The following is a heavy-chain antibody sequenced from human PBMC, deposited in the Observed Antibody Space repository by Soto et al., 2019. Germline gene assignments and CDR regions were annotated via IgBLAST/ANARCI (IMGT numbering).Heavy chain of an antibody. CDR3: ATVFDRGEQQLAPATLGFDY. Sequence: ASVKVSCKVSGYTLTELSMHWVRQAPGKGLEWMGGFDPEDGETIYAQKFQGRVTMTEDTSTDTAYMELSSLRSEDTAVYYCATVFDRGEQQLAPATLGFDYWGQGTLVTVSS. D-gene: IGHD6-13*01. J-gene: IGHJ4*02. V-gene: IGHV1-24*01. CDR1: GYTLTELS. CDR2: FDPEDGET.